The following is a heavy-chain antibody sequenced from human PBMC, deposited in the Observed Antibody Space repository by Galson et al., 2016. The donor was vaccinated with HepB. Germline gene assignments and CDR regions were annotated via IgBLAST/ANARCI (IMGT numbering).Heavy chain of an antibody. D-gene: IGHD6-19*01. CDR1: GYTFTDCY. CDR3: ASPGYSSGWLSLDY. J-gene: IGHJ4*02. Sequence: VKVSCKASGYTFTDCYIHWVRQAPGQGLEWMGWINAANGNTKYSQKFQDRVTFTRDTSASTAYMELSSLRSEDTAVYYCASPGYSSGWLSLDYWGQGTLVTVSS. V-gene: IGHV1/OR15-3*02. CDR2: INAANGNT.